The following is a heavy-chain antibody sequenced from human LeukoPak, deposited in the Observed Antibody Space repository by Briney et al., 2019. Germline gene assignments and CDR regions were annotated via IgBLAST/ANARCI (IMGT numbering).Heavy chain of an antibody. Sequence: SETLSLTCTVSGGSITSYYWSWIRQPPGEGLEWIGYIYYSGSTNYNPSLKSRATISVDTSKNQFSLKLSSVTAADTAVYYCARGGVNYKIAGPWGQGALVTVSS. V-gene: IGHV4-59*01. CDR3: ARGGVNYKIAGP. J-gene: IGHJ5*02. D-gene: IGHD3-10*01. CDR1: GGSITSYY. CDR2: IYYSGST.